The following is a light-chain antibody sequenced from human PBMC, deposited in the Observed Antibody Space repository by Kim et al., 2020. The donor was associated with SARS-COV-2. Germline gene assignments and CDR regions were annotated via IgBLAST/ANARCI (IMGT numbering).Light chain of an antibody. CDR2: GAS. Sequence: PGERATLSCRASQSVSSSYLAWYQQRPGQAPRLLIYGASNRAIGIPDRFRGSGSGTDFTLTISRLEPEDFGVYYCQHYGSSPPVTFGPGTKVDIK. CDR3: QHYGSSPPVT. J-gene: IGKJ3*01. CDR1: QSVSSSY. V-gene: IGKV3-20*01.